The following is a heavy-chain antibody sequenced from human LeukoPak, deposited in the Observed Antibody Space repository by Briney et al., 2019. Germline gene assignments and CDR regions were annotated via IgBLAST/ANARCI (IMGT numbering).Heavy chain of an antibody. D-gene: IGHD6-6*01. CDR2: IWYDGSNK. J-gene: IGHJ4*02. V-gene: IGHV3-33*08. CDR3: ARESVEYTYFDY. Sequence: PGGSLRLFCAASGFTFSNYAMNWVRQAPGKGLEWVAVIWYDGSNKYYADSVKGRFTISRDNSKNTLYLQMNSLRAEDTAVYYCARESVEYTYFDYWGQGTLVTVSS. CDR1: GFTFSNYA.